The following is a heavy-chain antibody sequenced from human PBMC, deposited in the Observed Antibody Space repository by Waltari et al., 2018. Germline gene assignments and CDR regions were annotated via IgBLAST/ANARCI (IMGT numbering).Heavy chain of an antibody. Sequence: QVQLVESGGGVVQPGRSLRLSCAASGFTFGSHGMHWVRRAPATGLEWGAVIWYDGSNKYYADSVKGRFTISRDNSKNTLYLQMNSLRAEDTAVYYCARDYRDSSGYYYVPAFDIWGQGTMVTVSS. CDR2: IWYDGSNK. J-gene: IGHJ3*02. D-gene: IGHD3-22*01. CDR1: GFTFGSHG. CDR3: ARDYRDSSGYYYVPAFDI. V-gene: IGHV3-33*01.